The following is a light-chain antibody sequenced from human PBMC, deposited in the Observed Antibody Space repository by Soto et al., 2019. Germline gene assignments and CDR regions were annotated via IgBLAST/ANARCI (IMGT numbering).Light chain of an antibody. CDR1: QSVSSN. Sequence: EIVMTQSPATLSVSPGERATLSCRASQSVSSNLAWYQQKPGQAPRLLIYGASTRATGIPARFSGSGSGTEFTLTISSLQSEDFAVYYCLQYNNWPLTFGPGTKVDNK. CDR3: LQYNNWPLT. J-gene: IGKJ3*01. V-gene: IGKV3-15*01. CDR2: GAS.